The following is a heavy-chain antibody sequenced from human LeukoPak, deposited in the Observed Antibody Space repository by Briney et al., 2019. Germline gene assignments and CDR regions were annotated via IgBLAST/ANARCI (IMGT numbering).Heavy chain of an antibody. CDR3: ARVRYSSGWYLADY. Sequence: SETQSLTCTVSGDSISTYYWSWIRQPPGKGLEWIGYIYYSGSTNYNPSLKSRITISVDTSKNQFSLKLSSVIAADTAVYYCARVRYSSGWYLADYWGQGTLVTVSS. J-gene: IGHJ4*02. V-gene: IGHV4-59*01. CDR1: GDSISTYY. CDR2: IYYSGST. D-gene: IGHD6-19*01.